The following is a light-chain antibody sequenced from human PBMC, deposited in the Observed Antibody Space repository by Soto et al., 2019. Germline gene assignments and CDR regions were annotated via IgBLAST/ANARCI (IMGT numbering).Light chain of an antibody. V-gene: IGKV3-20*01. J-gene: IGKJ4*01. CDR3: QQFSSYPLT. CDR2: GAS. Sequence: EFVLTQSPGTLSLSPGERATLSCRASQTVRNNYLSWYQQKPCQAPSLLIYGASSIATGIPDRFSGGVSGTNFPPTISRLEPEDFAVYYCQQFSSYPLTFGGGTKVDIK. CDR1: QTVRNNY.